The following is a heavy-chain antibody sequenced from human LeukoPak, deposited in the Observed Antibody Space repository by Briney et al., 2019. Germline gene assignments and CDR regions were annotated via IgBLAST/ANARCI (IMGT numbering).Heavy chain of an antibody. CDR2: ISGRGGIT. CDR3: AKALRETLRPVYYYYYMDV. Sequence: GGSLRLSCAASEFTFHHYAVSWVRQAPGQGLEGVSTISGRGGITYYADSVKRRFTLYRENSKNTVFLQMNTLRSSDTPFYYSAKALRETLRPVYYYYYMDVWGKGTTVTVSS. J-gene: IGHJ6*03. V-gene: IGHV3-23*01. CDR1: EFTFHHYA.